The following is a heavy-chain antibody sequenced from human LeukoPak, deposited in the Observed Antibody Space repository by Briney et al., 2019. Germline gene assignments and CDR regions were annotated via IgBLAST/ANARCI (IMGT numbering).Heavy chain of an antibody. CDR1: GFTFSSYA. V-gene: IGHV3-64*01. CDR3: ARGLKGPLGVVIILPPYFDY. Sequence: PGGSLRLSCAASGFTFSSYAMHWVHQAPGKGLEYVSAISSNGGSTYYANSVKGRFTISRDNSKNTLYLQMGSLRAEDMAVYYCARGLKGPLGVVIILPPYFDYWGQGTLVTVSS. J-gene: IGHJ4*02. CDR2: ISSNGGST. D-gene: IGHD3-3*01.